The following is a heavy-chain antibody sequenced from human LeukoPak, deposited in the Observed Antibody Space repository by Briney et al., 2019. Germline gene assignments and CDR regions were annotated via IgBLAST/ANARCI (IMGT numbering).Heavy chain of an antibody. D-gene: IGHD2-2*01. V-gene: IGHV3-15*01. Sequence: GGSLRLSCAASGFTFSNAWMSWVRQAPGKGLEWVGRIKSKTDGGTTDYAAPVKGRFTISRDDSKNTLYLQMNSLKTEDTAVYYCTTGRVGGYSSTSCYLFDYWGQGTLVTVSS. CDR3: TTGRVGGYSSTSCYLFDY. CDR2: IKSKTDGGTT. J-gene: IGHJ4*02. CDR1: GFTFSNAW.